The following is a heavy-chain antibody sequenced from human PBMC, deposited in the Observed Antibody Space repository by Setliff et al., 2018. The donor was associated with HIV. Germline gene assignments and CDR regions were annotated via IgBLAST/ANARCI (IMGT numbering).Heavy chain of an antibody. V-gene: IGHV4-59*11. CDR3: ARGVVDYDFWSGSGDYYYMDV. CDR1: GGSMNSHY. J-gene: IGHJ6*03. CDR2: IYYSVST. D-gene: IGHD3-3*01. Sequence: SETLSLTCTVSGGSMNSHYWSWIRQSPGRGLEWIGYIYYSVSTKYNPSLKSRVSMSIDTSKNQFSLKMSSVTAADTAVYYCARGVVDYDFWSGSGDYYYMDVWGKGTTVSVSS.